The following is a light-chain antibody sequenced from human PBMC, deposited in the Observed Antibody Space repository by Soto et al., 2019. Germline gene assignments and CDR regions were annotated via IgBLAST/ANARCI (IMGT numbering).Light chain of an antibody. CDR2: GAS. CDR3: QQYCSSPLT. Sequence: EIVLTQSPGTLSLSPGERATLSCRASQSVSSSYLAWYQQKPGQAPRLLIYGASSRATGIPDRFSGSGSGTDFTLTISRLEPEDFAVYYCQQYCSSPLTFCPGTKVDIK. CDR1: QSVSSSY. V-gene: IGKV3-20*01. J-gene: IGKJ3*01.